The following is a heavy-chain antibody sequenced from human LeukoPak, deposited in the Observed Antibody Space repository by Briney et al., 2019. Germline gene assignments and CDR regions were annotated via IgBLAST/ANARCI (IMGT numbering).Heavy chain of an antibody. D-gene: IGHD6-25*01. V-gene: IGHV4-4*02. Sequence: PSGTLSLTCAVSGGSISSSNWWSWIRHVPGKGLEWIGEINYTGSTSYNPSLKSRVTISVDTSQNQFFLLLTSVTAADTAVYYCARVAGYLPTRWFDPWGQGTHVTVSS. J-gene: IGHJ5*02. CDR2: INYTGST. CDR1: GGSISSSNW. CDR3: ARVAGYLPTRWFDP.